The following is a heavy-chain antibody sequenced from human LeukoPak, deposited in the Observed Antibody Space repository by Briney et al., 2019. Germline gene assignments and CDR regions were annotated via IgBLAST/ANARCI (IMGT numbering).Heavy chain of an antibody. CDR3: ARDPPFIIGTTFFDY. CDR2: ISTSSTYI. J-gene: IGHJ4*02. V-gene: IGHV3-21*01. Sequence: GGSLRLSCAASGFTFSSYSVNWVRQAPGKGLEWVSSISTSSTYIYYADPVKGRFTISGDNAKNSLYLQMNSLRAEDTAVYYCARDPPFIIGTTFFDYWGQGTLVTVSS. CDR1: GFTFSSYS. D-gene: IGHD1-20*01.